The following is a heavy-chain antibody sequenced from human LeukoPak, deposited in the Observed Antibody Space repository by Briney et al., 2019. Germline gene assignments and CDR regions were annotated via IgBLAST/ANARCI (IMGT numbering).Heavy chain of an antibody. CDR2: ISSSSSYT. Sequence: GGSLRLSCAASGFTFSSYSLNWVRQAPGKGLERVSSISSSSSYTYYADSVKGRFTISRDNAKNSLYLQMNGLRAEDTAGYYCASDDEGYSDWFDPWGQGTLVTVSS. CDR1: GFTFSSYS. D-gene: IGHD4-11*01. V-gene: IGHV3-21*01. J-gene: IGHJ5*02. CDR3: ASDDEGYSDWFDP.